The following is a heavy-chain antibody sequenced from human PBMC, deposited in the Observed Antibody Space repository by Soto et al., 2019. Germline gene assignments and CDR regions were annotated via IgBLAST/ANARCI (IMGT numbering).Heavy chain of an antibody. CDR1: GGSISSSSYY. CDR3: ARHGVAAAGTRYGMDV. CDR2: IYYSGST. D-gene: IGHD6-13*01. V-gene: IGHV4-39*01. Sequence: PSETLSLTCTASGGSISSSSYYWGWIRQPPGKGLEWIGSIYYSGSTYYNPSLKSRVTISVDTSKSQFSLKLSSVTAADTAVYYCARHGVAAAGTRYGMDVWGQGTTVTVSS. J-gene: IGHJ6*02.